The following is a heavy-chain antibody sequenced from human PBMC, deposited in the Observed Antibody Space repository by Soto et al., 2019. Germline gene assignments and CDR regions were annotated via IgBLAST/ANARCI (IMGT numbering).Heavy chain of an antibody. J-gene: IGHJ4*02. CDR3: AKDLKGNGYFFDY. V-gene: IGHV3-23*01. D-gene: IGHD2-8*01. Sequence: PVGSLRLSCAASGFTFGNHAMGWVRQAPGKGLDWVSAISGSGGDTFYADSVKGRFTISRDNSKNTLYLQMNSLRAEDTDVYYCAKDLKGNGYFFDYWGQGTLVTVSS. CDR1: GFTFGNHA. CDR2: ISGSGGDT.